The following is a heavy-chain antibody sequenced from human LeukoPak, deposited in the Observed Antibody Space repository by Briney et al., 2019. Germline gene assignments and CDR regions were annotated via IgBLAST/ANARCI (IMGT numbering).Heavy chain of an antibody. D-gene: IGHD6-13*01. Sequence: SETLSLTCTVSGGSITSGSFYWGWVRQPPGKGLEWIGSIYYSGNTYNNPSLKSRVTISVDTSKNQFSLKLSSVTAADTAVYYCARIISSSPIEYWGQGALVTVSS. CDR3: ARIISSSPIEY. CDR2: IYYSGNT. J-gene: IGHJ4*02. V-gene: IGHV4-39*07. CDR1: GGSITSGSFY.